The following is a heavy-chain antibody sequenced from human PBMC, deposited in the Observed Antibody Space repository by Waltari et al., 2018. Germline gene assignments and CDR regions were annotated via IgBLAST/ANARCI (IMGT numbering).Heavy chain of an antibody. Sequence: VQLQESGPGLVQPSETLSLTCEVSGASISIYSWSWLRQPPGKGLEWIGNIFTTGGTNYNPSLKGRVTISLDMSKNQFSLKLSSVTAADTALYYCARSAAIVVRGRYFQYWGQGTLVTVSS. D-gene: IGHD3-10*01. CDR2: IFTTGGT. V-gene: IGHV4-4*08. CDR3: ARSAAIVVRGRYFQY. CDR1: GASISIYS. J-gene: IGHJ1*01.